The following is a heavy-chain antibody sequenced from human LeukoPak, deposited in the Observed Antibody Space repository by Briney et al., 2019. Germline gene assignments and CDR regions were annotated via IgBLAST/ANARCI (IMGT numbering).Heavy chain of an antibody. CDR3: ARDLIVGANPFDY. CDR1: GYTFTGYY. V-gene: IGHV1-2*02. Sequence: GASVKVSCKASGYTFTGYYMHWVRQAPGQGLEWMRWINPNSGGTNYAQKFQGRVTMTRDTSISTAYMELSRLRSDDTAVYYCARDLIVGANPFDYWGQGTLVTVSS. J-gene: IGHJ4*02. CDR2: INPNSGGT. D-gene: IGHD1-26*01.